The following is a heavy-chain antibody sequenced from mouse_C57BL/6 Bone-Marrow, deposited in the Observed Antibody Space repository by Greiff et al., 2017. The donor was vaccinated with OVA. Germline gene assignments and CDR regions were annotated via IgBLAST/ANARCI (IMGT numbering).Heavy chain of an antibody. CDR1: EYEFPSHD. D-gene: IGHD2-3*01. CDR2: INSDGGST. CDR3: ARRGDGYLYWYFDV. J-gene: IGHJ1*03. Sequence: EVKLMESGGGLVQPGESLKLSCESNEYEFPSHDMSWVRKTPEKRLELVAAINSDGGSTYYPDTMERRFIISRDNTKKTLYLQMSSLRSEDTALYYCARRGDGYLYWYFDVWGTGTTVTVSP. V-gene: IGHV5-2*01.